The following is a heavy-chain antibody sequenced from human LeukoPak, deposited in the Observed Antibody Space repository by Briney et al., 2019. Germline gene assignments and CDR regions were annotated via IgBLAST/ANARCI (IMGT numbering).Heavy chain of an antibody. D-gene: IGHD4-17*01. CDR2: ISSSGSTI. V-gene: IGHV3-48*03. J-gene: IGHJ6*02. Sequence: PGGSLRLSCAASGFTFSSYEMNWVRQAPGKGLEWVSYISSSGSTIYYADSVKGRFTISRDNAKNSLYLQMNSLRAEDTAVYYCARDTGRASGMDVWGQGTTVTVSS. CDR3: ARDTGRASGMDV. CDR1: GFTFSSYE.